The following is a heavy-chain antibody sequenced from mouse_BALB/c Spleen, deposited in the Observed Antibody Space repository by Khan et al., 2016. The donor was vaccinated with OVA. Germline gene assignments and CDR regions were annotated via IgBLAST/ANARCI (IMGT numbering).Heavy chain of an antibody. CDR3: ERRHYVSYVMVY. Sequence: QIQLVQSGPELKKPGETVKISCKASGYTFTHYGMNWVKQAPGKGLKWMGWINTYTGAPTYADDFKGRFAFSLETSASTAYLQINNLKNEDTATYFCERRHYVSYVMVYWGQGTSVTVSS. J-gene: IGHJ4*01. CDR2: INTYTGAP. D-gene: IGHD1-1*01. CDR1: GYTFTHYG. V-gene: IGHV9-3-1*01.